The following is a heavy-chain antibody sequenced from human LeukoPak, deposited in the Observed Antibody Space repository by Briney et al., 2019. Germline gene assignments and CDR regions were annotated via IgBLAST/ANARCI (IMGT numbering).Heavy chain of an antibody. Sequence: GGSLRLSCAASGFSISSSAMNWVRQAPGKGLEWVSSINNVASHIYYAGSVRGRFTISRDNAKNSVYLQMNSLRAEDTAVYYCTRDATYYLRYGHFDYWGQGTLVTVSS. CDR2: INNVASHI. J-gene: IGHJ4*02. V-gene: IGHV3-21*01. CDR1: GFSISSSA. D-gene: IGHD2/OR15-2a*01. CDR3: TRDATYYLRYGHFDY.